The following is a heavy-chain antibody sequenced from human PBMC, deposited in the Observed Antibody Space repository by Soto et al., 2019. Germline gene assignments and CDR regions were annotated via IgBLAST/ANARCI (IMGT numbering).Heavy chain of an antibody. V-gene: IGHV3-30-3*01. CDR3: ARDRFGELLVWFDY. CDR1: GFTFSSYA. D-gene: IGHD3-10*01. Sequence: QVQLVESGGGVVQPGRSLRLSCAASGFTFSSYAMHWVRQAPGKGLEWVAVISYDGSNKYYADSVKGRFTISRDNSKNTLYLQMNSLRAEDTAVYYCARDRFGELLVWFDYWGQGTLVTVSS. CDR2: ISYDGSNK. J-gene: IGHJ4*02.